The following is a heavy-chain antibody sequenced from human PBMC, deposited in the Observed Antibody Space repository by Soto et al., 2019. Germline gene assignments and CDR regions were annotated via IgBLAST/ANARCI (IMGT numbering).Heavy chain of an antibody. V-gene: IGHV3-53*01. D-gene: IGHD5-18*01. Sequence: EVQLVESGGGLIQPGGSLRLSCAASGFSVSSNYMSWVRQAPGKGLEWVSVIYSGGNTHYADSVKGRFTISRDNSKNTLYLQMNRLRAEDTAVYYCARDSTWIPYYHYGMDVWGQGTTVNVSS. CDR3: ARDSTWIPYYHYGMDV. CDR2: IYSGGNT. J-gene: IGHJ6*01. CDR1: GFSVSSNY.